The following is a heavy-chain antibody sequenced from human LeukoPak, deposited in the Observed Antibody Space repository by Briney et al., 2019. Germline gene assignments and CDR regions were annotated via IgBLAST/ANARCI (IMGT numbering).Heavy chain of an antibody. V-gene: IGHV4-34*01. D-gene: IGHD2-15*01. CDR3: GRGHFPLGYCSGGSCYSQLFDP. J-gene: IGHJ5*02. CDR1: GGSFSGYY. Sequence: SETLSLTCAVYGGSFSGYYWSWIRQPPGKGLEWIGEINHSGSTNYNPSLKSRVTISVDTSKNQFSLKLSSVTAADTAVYYCGRGHFPLGYCSGGSCYSQLFDPWGQGTLVTVSS. CDR2: INHSGST.